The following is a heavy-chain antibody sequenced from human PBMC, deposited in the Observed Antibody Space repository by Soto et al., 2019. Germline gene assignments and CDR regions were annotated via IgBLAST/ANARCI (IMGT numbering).Heavy chain of an antibody. D-gene: IGHD3-3*01. V-gene: IGHV4-34*01. J-gene: IGHJ4*02. Sequence: SETLSLTCAVYGGSFSGYYWSWIRQPPGKGLEWIGEINHSGSTNYNPSLKSRVTISVDTSKNQFSLKLSSVTAADTAVYYCARARDSYTPDFWSGYYLKMTFDYWGQGTLVTVSS. CDR1: GGSFSGYY. CDR2: INHSGST. CDR3: ARARDSYTPDFWSGYYLKMTFDY.